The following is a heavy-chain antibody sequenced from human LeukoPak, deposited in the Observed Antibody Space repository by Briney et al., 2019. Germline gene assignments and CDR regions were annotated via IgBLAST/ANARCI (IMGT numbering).Heavy chain of an antibody. CDR3: ARGTGQYNYGHRGAFDT. CDR2: IYPGDSDT. V-gene: IGHV5-51*01. CDR1: GYSFTSYW. D-gene: IGHD5-18*01. Sequence: GESLKISCKGSGYSFTSYWIDWVLQMPRKGLEWMGIIYPGDSDTRYSPSFQGQVTISADKSISTAYLQWSSLKASDTAMYHCARGTGQYNYGHRGAFDTWGQGTMVTVSS. J-gene: IGHJ3*02.